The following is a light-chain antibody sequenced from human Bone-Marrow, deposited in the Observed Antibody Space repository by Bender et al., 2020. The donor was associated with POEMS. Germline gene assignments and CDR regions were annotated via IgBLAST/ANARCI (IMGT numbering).Light chain of an antibody. CDR1: SSNIGTNP. CDR2: INN. CDR3: AAWEDSLNGWV. Sequence: QSVLTQPPSAFGTPGQRVTISCSGSSSNIGTNPVNWYQQLPGTAPKLLIYINNQRPSGVPDRFSGSKSGTSASLAISGLQSEDEADYYCAAWEDSLNGWVFGGGTKLTVL. J-gene: IGLJ3*02. V-gene: IGLV1-44*01.